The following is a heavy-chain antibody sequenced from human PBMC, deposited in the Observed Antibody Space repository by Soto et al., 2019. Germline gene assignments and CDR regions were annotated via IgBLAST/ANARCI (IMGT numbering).Heavy chain of an antibody. CDR2: ISGSGGST. CDR3: AKDVGSGYDPGVAFDI. V-gene: IGHV3-23*01. Sequence: XXSLRLSCAASGFTFSSYAMSWVRQAPGKGLEWVSAISGSGGSTYYADSVKGRFTISRDNSKNTLYLQMNSLRADDTAVYYCAKDVGSGYDPGVAFDIWGQGTMVTVSS. J-gene: IGHJ3*02. CDR1: GFTFSSYA. D-gene: IGHD5-12*01.